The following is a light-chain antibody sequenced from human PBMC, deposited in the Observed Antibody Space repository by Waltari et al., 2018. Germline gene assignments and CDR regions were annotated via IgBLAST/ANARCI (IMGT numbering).Light chain of an antibody. J-gene: IGLJ3*02. CDR2: EDN. Sequence: SYELTQPPSVSVSPGQTARITCSGDALPKKYGFFYSQKSGQAPVVVIDEDNKRPSGIPGRFSGSSSGTLSTLTVGGAKVDDEADYYCCSPDSSGNHWVFGGGTKLAVL. CDR3: CSPDSSGNHWV. CDR1: ALPKKY. V-gene: IGLV3-10*01.